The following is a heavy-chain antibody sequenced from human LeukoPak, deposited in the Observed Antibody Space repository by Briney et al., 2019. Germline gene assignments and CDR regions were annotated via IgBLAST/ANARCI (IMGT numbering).Heavy chain of an antibody. D-gene: IGHD3-3*01. V-gene: IGHV1-8*01. Sequence: ASVTVSFKSSGYTFTSYDINWVRHATGQGLEWMGWMNPNSGNTGYAQKFQGRVTMTRNTSISTAYMELSSLRSEDTAVYYCAREVRRVYDFWSGYRRRGMDVWGKGTTVTVSS. CDR3: AREVRRVYDFWSGYRRRGMDV. CDR1: GYTFTSYD. CDR2: MNPNSGNT. J-gene: IGHJ6*03.